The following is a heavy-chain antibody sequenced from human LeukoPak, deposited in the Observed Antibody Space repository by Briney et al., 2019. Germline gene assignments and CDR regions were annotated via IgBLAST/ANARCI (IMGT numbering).Heavy chain of an antibody. CDR2: ISTYNGDT. D-gene: IGHD3-9*01. CDR3: AGDSDWVFDL. CDR1: GYTFTRWN. Sequence: ASVKVSCKASGYTFTRWNFSWVRQAPGQGLEWMGWISTYNGDTKYAQKFQGRVTMTTDTSTSTTYMELRSLTSDDTAVYYCAGDSDWVFDLWGRGTLVTVSS. V-gene: IGHV1-18*01. J-gene: IGHJ2*01.